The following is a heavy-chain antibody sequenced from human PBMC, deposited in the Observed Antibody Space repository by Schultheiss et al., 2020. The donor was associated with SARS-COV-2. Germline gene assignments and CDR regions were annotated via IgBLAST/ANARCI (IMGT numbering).Heavy chain of an antibody. CDR2: INHSGST. Sequence: GSLRLSCAVYGGSFSGYYWSWIRQPPGKGLEWIGEINHSGSTNYNPSLKSRVTISVDTSKNQFSLKLSSVTAADTAVYYCARTGTTKIDYWGQGTLVTVSS. CDR3: ARTGTTKIDY. D-gene: IGHD1-7*01. J-gene: IGHJ4*02. CDR1: GGSFSGYY. V-gene: IGHV4-34*01.